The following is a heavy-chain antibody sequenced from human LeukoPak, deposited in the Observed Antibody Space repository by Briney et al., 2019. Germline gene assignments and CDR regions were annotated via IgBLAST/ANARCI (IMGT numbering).Heavy chain of an antibody. Sequence: PSETLSLTCTVSGCSINSGSYYWGWIRQPPGMGLEWIGTISYSGSTYYNPSLKSRVTISVDTSKNQFSLKLSSVTAADTAVYYCARHFRVGYCSGGSCSQIDYWGQGTLVTVSS. V-gene: IGHV4-39*01. J-gene: IGHJ4*02. CDR1: GCSINSGSYY. CDR3: ARHFRVGYCSGGSCSQIDY. D-gene: IGHD2-15*01. CDR2: ISYSGST.